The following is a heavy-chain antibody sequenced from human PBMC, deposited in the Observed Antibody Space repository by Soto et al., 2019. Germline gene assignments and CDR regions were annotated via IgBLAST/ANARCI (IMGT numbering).Heavy chain of an antibody. J-gene: IGHJ3*02. Sequence: ESGGGLVQPGRSLRLSCAASGFTFDDYAMHWVRQAPGKGLEWVSGISWNSGSIGYADSVKGRFTISRDNAKNSLYLQMNSLRAEDTALYYCAKERGIAVDAFDIWGQGTMVTVSS. CDR2: ISWNSGSI. V-gene: IGHV3-9*01. CDR3: AKERGIAVDAFDI. CDR1: GFTFDDYA. D-gene: IGHD6-19*01.